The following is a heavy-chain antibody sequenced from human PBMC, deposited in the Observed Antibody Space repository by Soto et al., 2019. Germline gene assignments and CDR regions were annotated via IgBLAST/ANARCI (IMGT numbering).Heavy chain of an antibody. CDR2: INPNSGRT. CDR3: ARESGGTTATLDYYYFYLDV. V-gene: IGHV1-2*04. Sequence: QVQLVQYGAEVKKPGASAKVSCKASGYAFSQFYIHWMRQAPGQGLEWMGWINPNSGRTKFAQKFQGWATMTRDTSTKTIYMDMSGRRADATAVYYSARESGGTTATLDYYYFYLDVWGKGNTVTVSS. D-gene: IGHD4-17*01. CDR1: GYAFSQFY. J-gene: IGHJ6*03.